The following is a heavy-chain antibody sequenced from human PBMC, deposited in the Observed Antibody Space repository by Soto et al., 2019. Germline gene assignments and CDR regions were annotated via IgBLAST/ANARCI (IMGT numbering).Heavy chain of an antibody. Sequence: SETLSLTCGVYGGSVSGHYWAWVRQPPGKGLQWIGEILDTGSTTYTPSLRSRATISVDTSRNQFSLKLTSVTAADTAVYFCARGFGNQDNSTFWGKGALVT. D-gene: IGHD2-2*01. CDR2: ILDTGST. CDR3: ARGFGNQDNSTF. CDR1: GGSVSGHY. V-gene: IGHV4-34*01. J-gene: IGHJ4*02.